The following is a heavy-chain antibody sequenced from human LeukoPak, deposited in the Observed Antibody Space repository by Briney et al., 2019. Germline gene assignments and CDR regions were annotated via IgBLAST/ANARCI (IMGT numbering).Heavy chain of an antibody. CDR2: IIPIFGTA. CDR3: ARAGGHCGGDCHYFDY. J-gene: IGHJ4*02. CDR1: GGTFSSYA. D-gene: IGHD2-21*01. V-gene: IGHV1-69*13. Sequence: GASVKVSCKASGGTFSSYAISWVRQAPGQGLEWMGGIIPIFGTANYAQKFQGRVTITADESTSTAYMELSSLRSVDTAVYYCARAGGHCGGDCHYFDYWGQGTLVTVSS.